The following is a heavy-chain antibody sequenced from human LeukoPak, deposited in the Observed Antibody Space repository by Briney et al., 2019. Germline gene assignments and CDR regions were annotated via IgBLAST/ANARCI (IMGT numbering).Heavy chain of an antibody. CDR3: ARSDWIVGGLNWFDP. CDR1: GGSFSGFY. J-gene: IGHJ5*02. D-gene: IGHD1-26*01. Sequence: SETLSLTCAVYGGSFSGFYSSWIRHPPGNGLEWNWEIKHSVSTNYNPTLKARVTLSVDTSKNQCSLKLSSVTAADTAVYYCARSDWIVGGLNWFDPWGQGTQVTVSS. V-gene: IGHV4-34*01. CDR2: IKHSVST.